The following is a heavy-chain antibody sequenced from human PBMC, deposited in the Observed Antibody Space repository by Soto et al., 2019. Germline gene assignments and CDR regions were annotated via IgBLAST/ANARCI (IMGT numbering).Heavy chain of an antibody. V-gene: IGHV1-18*01. CDR2: ISPYTGNT. Sequence: QVQLVQSGDEVKKPGASVKVSCKASGYIFVNYGIAWVRQAPGQGLEWMGWISPYTGNTHSATKIQGRLTMTTDTSPSTAYRALGSLTSDDTAVYYCVMVDNYVTPTPQDVWGQGTTVTVSS. CDR3: VMVDNYVTPTPQDV. CDR1: GYIFVNYG. J-gene: IGHJ6*02. D-gene: IGHD3-16*01.